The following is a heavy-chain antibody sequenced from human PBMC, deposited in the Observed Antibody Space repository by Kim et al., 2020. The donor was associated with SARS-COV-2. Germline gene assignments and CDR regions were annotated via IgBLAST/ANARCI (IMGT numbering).Heavy chain of an antibody. V-gene: IGHV3-23*01. J-gene: IGHJ4*02. CDR3: ARGPYGVGDYVPFDY. D-gene: IGHD4-17*01. Sequence: DSVKGRSTISKDNSKNTLYLHMNRLRAEDTAVYYCARGPYGVGDYVPFDYWGQGTLVTVSS.